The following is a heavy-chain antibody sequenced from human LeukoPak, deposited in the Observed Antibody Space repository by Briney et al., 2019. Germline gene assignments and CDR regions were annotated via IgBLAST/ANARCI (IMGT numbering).Heavy chain of an antibody. CDR2: ISSSGSTI. CDR3: ARDPVTYYYDSSTVDY. V-gene: IGHV3-48*03. J-gene: IGHJ4*02. CDR1: GFTFSSYE. D-gene: IGHD3-22*01. Sequence: PGGSLRLSCAASGFTFSSYEMNWVRQAPGKGLEWVSYISSSGSTIYYADSVKGRFTISRDNAKNSLYLQMNSLRAEDTAVYYCARDPVTYYYDSSTVDYWGQGTLVTVSS.